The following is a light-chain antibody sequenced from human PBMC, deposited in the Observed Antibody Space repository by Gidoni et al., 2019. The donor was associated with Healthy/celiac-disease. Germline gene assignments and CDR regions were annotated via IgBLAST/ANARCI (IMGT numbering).Light chain of an antibody. V-gene: IGKV1-39*01. J-gene: IGKJ2*01. CDR1: QSISSY. Sequence: DSQMTQSPSSLSASVADRVTITCRASQSISSYVNLYQQQPGKDPKLLLYAASILQSGVPSRFSFSGSGTDFTFTISSLQPEDFATYFCHQRYSTPPYTFGQGTKLEIK. CDR2: AAS. CDR3: HQRYSTPPYT.